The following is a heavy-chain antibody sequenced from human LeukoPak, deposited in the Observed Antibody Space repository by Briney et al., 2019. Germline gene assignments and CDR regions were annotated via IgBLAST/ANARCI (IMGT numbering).Heavy chain of an antibody. D-gene: IGHD3-10*01. Sequence: PSGTLSLTCAVYGGSFSGYYWSWIRQPPGKGLEWIGEINHSGSTNYNPSLKSRVTISVDTSKNQFSLKLSSVTAADTAVYYCARDPVWFGDYYFDYWGQGTLVTVSS. CDR3: ARDPVWFGDYYFDY. CDR1: GGSFSGYY. J-gene: IGHJ4*02. V-gene: IGHV4-34*01. CDR2: INHSGST.